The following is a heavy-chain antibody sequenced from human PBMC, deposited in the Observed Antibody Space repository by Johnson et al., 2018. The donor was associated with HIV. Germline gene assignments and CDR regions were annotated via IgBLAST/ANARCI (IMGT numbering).Heavy chain of an antibody. D-gene: IGHD3/OR15-3a*01. V-gene: IGHV3-66*01. J-gene: IGHJ3*02. CDR1: GFTVSSNY. Sequence: VQLVESVGGLVQPGGSLRLSCAASGFTVSSNYMSWVRQAPGKGLEWVSVIYSGGSTYYADSVKGRFTISRDNSKNTLYLQMNSLRAEDTAVYYCARSGDSIGSFWAGGAFDIWGQGTMVTVSS. CDR2: IYSGGST. CDR3: ARSGDSIGSFWAGGAFDI.